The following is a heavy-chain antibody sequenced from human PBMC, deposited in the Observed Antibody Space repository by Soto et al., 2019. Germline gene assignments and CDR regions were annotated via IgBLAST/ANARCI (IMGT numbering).Heavy chain of an antibody. CDR2: IYYSGST. CDR1: GGSISSSGYN. V-gene: IGHV4-31*03. J-gene: IGHJ4*02. D-gene: IGHD3-10*01. CDR3: ARYGSASYYPTPFDY. Sequence: QVQLQESGPGLVKPSQTQSLTCTVSGGSISSSGYNWSWIRQHPGKGLEWIGYIYYSGSTHYNPSLKSRFTISVDTPQNQFSLKLSSVTAADTAVYFCARYGSASYYPTPFDYWGQGTLVTVSS.